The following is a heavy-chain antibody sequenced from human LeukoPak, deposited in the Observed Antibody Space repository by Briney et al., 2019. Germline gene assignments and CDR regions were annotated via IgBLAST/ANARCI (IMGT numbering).Heavy chain of an antibody. D-gene: IGHD2-15*01. J-gene: IGHJ4*02. V-gene: IGHV4-34*01. CDR1: GGSFIGYY. CDR2: ISHVGST. CDR3: ASGLGGPRLQY. Sequence: SETLSLTCAVSGGSFIGYYWTWIRQPPGKGLEWIGEISHVGSTNYNPSLKSRVTMSVDTSKNLLSLRLSSLSAADTAVYYCASGLGGPRLQYWGQGVLVTVSS.